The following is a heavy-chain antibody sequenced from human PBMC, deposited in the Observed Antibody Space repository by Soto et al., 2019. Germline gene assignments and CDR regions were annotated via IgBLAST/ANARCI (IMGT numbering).Heavy chain of an antibody. CDR3: VCGGNYFVY. CDR2: INQDGSER. CDR1: EFTFSKYW. D-gene: IGHD3-16*01. V-gene: IGHV3-7*01. J-gene: IGHJ4*02. Sequence: EVQLVEPGGGLVQPGGSLRLSCAASEFTFSKYWMTWVRQSPGKGLEWVANINQDGSERYYVDSVRGRFTISRDNAKNSLYLQMNSLRAEDTAVYYCVCGGNYFVYWGQGTLVTVAP.